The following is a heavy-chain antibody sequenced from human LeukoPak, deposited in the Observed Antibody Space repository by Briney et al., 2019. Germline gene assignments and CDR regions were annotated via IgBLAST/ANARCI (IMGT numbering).Heavy chain of an antibody. CDR1: GFTFSSYA. CDR3: AKPHPRSSSSWTFDY. Sequence: PGGSLRLSCGASGFTFSSYAMNWVRQAPGKEMEWVSSITGNTGNTYVAEPVKGRFTISRDNSKNTLYLQMNSLRAEDTAVYYCAKPHPRSSSSWTFDYWGQGTLVTVSS. D-gene: IGHD6-13*01. V-gene: IGHV3-23*01. CDR2: ITGNTGNT. J-gene: IGHJ4*02.